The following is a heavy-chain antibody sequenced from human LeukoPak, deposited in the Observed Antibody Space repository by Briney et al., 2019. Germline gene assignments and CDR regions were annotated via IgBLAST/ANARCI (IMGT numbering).Heavy chain of an antibody. V-gene: IGHV3-48*04. CDR3: ARDSFGDYIDF. D-gene: IGHD3-10*01. J-gene: IGHJ4*02. Sequence: GGSLRLSCGASGITFSSYSMNWVRQAPGKGLEWVSYISSSGSTKYYADSVKGRFTISRDNAKSSLHLQMSSLRAEDTAVYYCARDSFGDYIDFWGQGTQVTVSS. CDR2: ISSSGSTK. CDR1: GITFSSYS.